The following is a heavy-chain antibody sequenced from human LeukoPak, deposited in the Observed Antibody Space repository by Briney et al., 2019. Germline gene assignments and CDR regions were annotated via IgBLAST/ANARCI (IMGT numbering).Heavy chain of an antibody. CDR3: AKDRNSGRHYYYMDV. D-gene: IGHD1-26*01. V-gene: IGHV3-30*02. CDR1: GFTFSNYG. CDR2: IRYDGVIK. Sequence: GGFLRLSCAASGFTFSNYGMHWVRQAPGKGLEWVAFIRYDGVIKYYADSVKGRFTISRDNSKNTLYVQMNSLRDDDTAIYYCAKDRNSGRHYYYMDVWGKGTTVTVSS. J-gene: IGHJ6*03.